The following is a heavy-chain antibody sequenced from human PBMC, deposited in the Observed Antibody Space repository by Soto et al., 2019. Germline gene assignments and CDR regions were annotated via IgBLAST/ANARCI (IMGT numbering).Heavy chain of an antibody. Sequence: SVKVSCKASGDTFTKLGFTWVRQAPGQGLECVGQFIPSFGTAKNAPKFQGRVTIAADESTSTAYMELTSLRTEDTAMYYCAAGYSGRYSRFDFWGQGTQVTVSS. D-gene: IGHD1-26*01. CDR1: GDTFTKLG. CDR3: AAGYSGRYSRFDF. CDR2: FIPSFGTA. J-gene: IGHJ4*02. V-gene: IGHV1-69*13.